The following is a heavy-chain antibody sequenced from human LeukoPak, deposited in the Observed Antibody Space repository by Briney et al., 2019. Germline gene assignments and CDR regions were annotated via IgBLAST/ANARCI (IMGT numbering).Heavy chain of an antibody. CDR2: ISSSSSYI. CDR1: GFTFSSYS. CDR3: ARGDSLDAFDI. J-gene: IGHJ3*02. D-gene: IGHD3-16*02. Sequence: GGSLRLSCAASGFTFSSYSMNWVRQAPGKGLEWVSSISSSSSYIYYADSVKGRFTISRDNAKNSLYLQMNSLRAEDTAVYYCARGDSLDAFDIWGQGTMVTVSS. V-gene: IGHV3-21*01.